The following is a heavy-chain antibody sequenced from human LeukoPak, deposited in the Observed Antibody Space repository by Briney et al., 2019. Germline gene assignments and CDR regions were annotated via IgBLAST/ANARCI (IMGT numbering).Heavy chain of an antibody. J-gene: IGHJ4*02. CDR2: IYYSGST. Sequence: PSETLSLTCTVSGGSISSYYWSWIRQPPGKGLEWMGYIYYSGSTNYNPSLKSRVTISVDTSKNQFSLQLSSVTAADTAVYYCARTYGDYVPGYFDYWGQGTLVTVSS. CDR3: ARTYGDYVPGYFDY. CDR1: GGSISSYY. V-gene: IGHV4-59*01. D-gene: IGHD4-17*01.